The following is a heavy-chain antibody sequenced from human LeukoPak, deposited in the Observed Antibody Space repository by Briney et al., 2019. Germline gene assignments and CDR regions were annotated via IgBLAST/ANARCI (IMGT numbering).Heavy chain of an antibody. D-gene: IGHD2-2*02. J-gene: IGHJ5*02. CDR2: INHSGST. CDR3: ARGGGVVVPAAIHWFDP. Sequence: PSETLSLTCTVSGGSISSYYWSWIRQPPGKGLEWIGEINHSGSTNYNPSLKSRVTISVDTSKNQFSLKLSSVTAADTAVYYCARGGGVVVPAAIHWFDPWGQGTLVTVSS. V-gene: IGHV4-34*01. CDR1: GGSISSYY.